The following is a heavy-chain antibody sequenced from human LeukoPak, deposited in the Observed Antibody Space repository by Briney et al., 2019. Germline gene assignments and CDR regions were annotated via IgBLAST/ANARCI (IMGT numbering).Heavy chain of an antibody. Sequence: PSETLSLTCTVSGYSISSDYYWGWIRQPPGKGLEWIASVSHSGSTYYNPSLKSRVTISVDTSKNQFSLKVTSVTAADTALYYCARERIERYTYASSDFDYWGRGTLVTVSS. J-gene: IGHJ4*02. V-gene: IGHV4-38-2*02. CDR1: GYSISSDYY. CDR2: VSHSGST. D-gene: IGHD5-18*01. CDR3: ARERIERYTYASSDFDY.